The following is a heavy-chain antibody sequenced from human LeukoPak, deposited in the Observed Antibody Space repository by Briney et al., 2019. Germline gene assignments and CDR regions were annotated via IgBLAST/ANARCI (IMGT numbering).Heavy chain of an antibody. J-gene: IGHJ4*02. V-gene: IGHV4-34*01. CDR2: INHSGST. Sequence: SETLSLTCAVYGGSFSGYYWSWIRQPPGKGLEWIGEINHSGSTNYNPSLKSRVTISVDTSKNQFSLKLSSVTAADTAVYYCARGRSVGIAAAGFDYWGQGTLVTVSS. CDR3: ARGRSVGIAAAGFDY. CDR1: GGSFSGYY. D-gene: IGHD6-13*01.